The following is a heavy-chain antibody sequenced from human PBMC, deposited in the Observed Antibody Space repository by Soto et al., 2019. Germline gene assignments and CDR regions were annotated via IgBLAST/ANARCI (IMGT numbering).Heavy chain of an antibody. V-gene: IGHV4-39*01. CDR1: GGSISSSSYY. CDR2: ICYSGST. D-gene: IGHD3-22*01. J-gene: IGHJ4*02. Sequence: SETLSLTCTVSGGSISSSSYYWGWIRQPPGKGLEWIGSICYSGSTYYNPSLKSRVTISVDTSKNQFSLKLSSVTAADTAVYYCARRTVSPFFDYWGQGTLVTVS. CDR3: ARRTVSPFFDY.